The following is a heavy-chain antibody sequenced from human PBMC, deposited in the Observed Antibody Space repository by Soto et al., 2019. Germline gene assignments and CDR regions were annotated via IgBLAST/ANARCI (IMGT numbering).Heavy chain of an antibody. V-gene: IGHV3-15*07. Sequence: PGGSLRLSCAASGFTFSNAWMNWVRQAPGKGLEWVGRIKSKTDGGTTDYAAPVKGRFTISRDDSKNTLYLQMNSLKTEDTAVYYCTSQYTQTAYSYSGMDVWGQGTTVTVSS. CDR1: GFTFSNAW. CDR3: TSQYTQTAYSYSGMDV. CDR2: IKSKTDGGTT. D-gene: IGHD5-18*01. J-gene: IGHJ6*02.